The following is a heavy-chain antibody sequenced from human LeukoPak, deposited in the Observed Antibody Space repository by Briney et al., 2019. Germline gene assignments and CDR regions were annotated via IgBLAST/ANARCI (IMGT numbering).Heavy chain of an antibody. Sequence: GGSLTLSCAASGFTFSSYSMNWVRQAPGKGLEWVSSISSSSSYIYYADSVKGRFTISRDNAKNSLYLQMNSLRGEDTAVYYCARDCSRTSCYLSGFDYWGQGTLVTVSS. J-gene: IGHJ4*02. CDR3: ARDCSRTSCYLSGFDY. CDR2: ISSSSSYI. V-gene: IGHV3-21*01. D-gene: IGHD2-2*01. CDR1: GFTFSSYS.